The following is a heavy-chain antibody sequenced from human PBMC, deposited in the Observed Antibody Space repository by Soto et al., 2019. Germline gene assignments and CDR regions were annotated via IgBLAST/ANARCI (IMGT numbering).Heavy chain of an antibody. J-gene: IGHJ5*02. Sequence: GASVKVSCKASGYTFTSYAMRWVRQAPGQRLEWMGWINAGNGNTKYSQKFQGRVTITRDTSASTAYMELSSLRSEDTAVYYCARAIDYYDSSGYKAWGQGTLVTVSS. CDR1: GYTFTSYA. CDR2: INAGNGNT. V-gene: IGHV1-3*01. D-gene: IGHD3-22*01. CDR3: ARAIDYYDSSGYKA.